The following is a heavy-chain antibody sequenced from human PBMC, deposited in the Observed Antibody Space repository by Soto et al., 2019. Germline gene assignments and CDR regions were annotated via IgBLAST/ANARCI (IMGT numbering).Heavy chain of an antibody. Sequence: GGSLRLSFAASGFTFSSYGMHWVRQAPGKGLEWVAVISYDSSNKYYADSVKGRFTISRDNAKNSLYLQMNSLRAEDTAVYYCASTNSRSYYMDVWGKGTTVTVSS. D-gene: IGHD6-13*01. V-gene: IGHV3-30*03. J-gene: IGHJ6*03. CDR3: ASTNSRSYYMDV. CDR2: ISYDSSNK. CDR1: GFTFSSYG.